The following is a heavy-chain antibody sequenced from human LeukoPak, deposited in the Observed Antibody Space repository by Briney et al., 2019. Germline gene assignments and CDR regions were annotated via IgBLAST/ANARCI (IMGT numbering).Heavy chain of an antibody. Sequence: SQTLSLTCTVSGGSISSGDYFWRWIRQHPGKGLEWIGYIYYSGSTYYNPSLKSRVAISVDTSKNQFSLTVSSVTAADTAVYYCTRDVPRSSGYPDNWGQGTLVTVSS. D-gene: IGHD3-22*01. CDR2: IYYSGST. CDR1: GGSISSGDYF. CDR3: TRDVPRSSGYPDN. J-gene: IGHJ4*02. V-gene: IGHV4-31*03.